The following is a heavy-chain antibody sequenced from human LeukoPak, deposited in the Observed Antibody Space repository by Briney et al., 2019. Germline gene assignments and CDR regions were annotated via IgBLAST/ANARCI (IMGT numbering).Heavy chain of an antibody. CDR3: ARVAKEWELLSTDY. Sequence: GGSLRLSCAASGFTFSSYAMHWVRQAPGKGLEWVAVISYDGSNKYYADSVKGRFTISRDNSKNTLYLQMNSLRAEDTAVYYCARVAKEWELLSTDYWGQGTLVTVSS. CDR1: GFTFSSYA. V-gene: IGHV3-30-3*01. CDR2: ISYDGSNK. J-gene: IGHJ4*02. D-gene: IGHD1-26*01.